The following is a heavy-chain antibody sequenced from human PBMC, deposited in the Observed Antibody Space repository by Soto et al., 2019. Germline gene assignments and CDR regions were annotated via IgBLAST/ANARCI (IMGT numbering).Heavy chain of an antibody. V-gene: IGHV3-23*01. D-gene: IGHD2-2*01. CDR1: GFTFSTYA. CDR3: AKDKGGRYCSRTSCLYSFDY. Sequence: EVQLLESGGGLVQPGGSLRLSCTASGFTFSTYAMSWVRQAPGKGLEWVSTISDSGRTYYADSGKGRFTISRDNSKNTLYLEMNSLRAEDTAVYYCAKDKGGRYCSRTSCLYSFDYWGQGTLVTVSS. J-gene: IGHJ4*02. CDR2: ISDSGRT.